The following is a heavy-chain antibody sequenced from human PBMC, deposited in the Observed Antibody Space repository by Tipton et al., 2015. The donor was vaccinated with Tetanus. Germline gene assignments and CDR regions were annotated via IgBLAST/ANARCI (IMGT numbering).Heavy chain of an antibody. CDR2: IYTSGST. V-gene: IGHV4-4*07. CDR1: GGSISGYY. Sequence: TLSLTCTVSGGSISGYYWSWIRQPAGKGLEWIGRIYTSGSTNYNPSLKSRVTMSVDTSKNQFSLKLSSVTAADTAVYYCARDGDLAAAGMDYWGQGTLVTVSS. J-gene: IGHJ4*02. D-gene: IGHD6-13*01. CDR3: ARDGDLAAAGMDY.